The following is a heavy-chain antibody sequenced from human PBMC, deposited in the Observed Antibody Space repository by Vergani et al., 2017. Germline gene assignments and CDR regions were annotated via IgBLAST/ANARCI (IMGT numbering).Heavy chain of an antibody. V-gene: IGHV2-5*02. CDR2: IYWDDDK. Sequence: QITLKESGPTLVKPTQTLTLTCTFSGFSLSTSGVGVGWIRQPPGKALEWLALIYWDDDKRYSPSLKSRLTITKDTSKNQVVLTMTNMDPVDTATYYCAHRRLVVGPAAIEVGWFDPWGQGTLVTVSS. CDR1: GFSLSTSGVG. CDR3: AHRRLVVGPAAIEVGWFDP. D-gene: IGHD2-2*02. J-gene: IGHJ5*02.